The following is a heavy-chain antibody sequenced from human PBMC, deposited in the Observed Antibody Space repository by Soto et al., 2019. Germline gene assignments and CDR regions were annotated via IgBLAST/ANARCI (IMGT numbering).Heavy chain of an antibody. CDR2: ISSSSSTI. Sequence: GGSLRLSCAASGFTFSSYSMNWVRQAPGKGLECVSYISSSSSTIYYADSVKGRFTISRDNAKNSLYLQMNSLRDEDTAVYYCAREVYDYVWGSYLLPYYFDYWGQGTLVTVSS. D-gene: IGHD3-16*02. J-gene: IGHJ4*02. CDR3: AREVYDYVWGSYLLPYYFDY. V-gene: IGHV3-48*02. CDR1: GFTFSSYS.